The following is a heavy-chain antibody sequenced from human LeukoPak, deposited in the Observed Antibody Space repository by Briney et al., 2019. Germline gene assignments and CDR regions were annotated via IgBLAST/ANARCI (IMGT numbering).Heavy chain of an antibody. V-gene: IGHV3-23*01. J-gene: IGHJ4*02. D-gene: IGHD3-16*02. Sequence: GSLRLSCAASGLTFSSYAMSWVRQAPGKGLEWVSAISGSGGSTYYADSVKGRFTISRDNSKNTLYLQMNSLRAEDTAVYYCAKGSMITFGGVIVIPGYFDYWGQGTLVTVSS. CDR2: ISGSGGST. CDR1: GLTFSSYA. CDR3: AKGSMITFGGVIVIPGYFDY.